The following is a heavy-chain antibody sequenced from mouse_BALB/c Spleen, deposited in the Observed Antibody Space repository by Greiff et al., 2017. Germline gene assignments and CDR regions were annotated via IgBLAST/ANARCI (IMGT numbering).Heavy chain of an antibody. CDR2: ISYSGST. CDR3: ARLNYDYDRAWFAY. J-gene: IGHJ3*01. V-gene: IGHV3-8*02. Sequence: DVKLQESGPSLVKPSQTLSLTCSVTGDSITSGYWNWIRKFPGNKLEYMGYISYSGSTYYNPSLKSRISITRDTSKNQYYLQLNSVTTEDTATYYCARLNYDYDRAWFAYWGQGTLVTVSA. CDR1: GDSITSGY. D-gene: IGHD2-4*01.